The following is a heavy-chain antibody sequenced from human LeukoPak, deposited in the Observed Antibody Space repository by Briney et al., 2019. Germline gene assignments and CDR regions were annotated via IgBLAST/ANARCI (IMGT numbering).Heavy chain of an antibody. CDR3: ARDSRDIVLVPAAINWFDP. CDR1: GFSFSSYG. D-gene: IGHD2-2*01. CDR2: LWYDGSYK. J-gene: IGHJ5*02. V-gene: IGHV3-33*01. Sequence: GGSLRLSCAASGFSFSSYGMHWVRQAPGKGLEWVAVLWYDGSYKFYADSVRGRFTISRDNSKNTLYLQMSSLRAEDTAVYYCARDSRDIVLVPAAINWFDPWGQGTLVTVSS.